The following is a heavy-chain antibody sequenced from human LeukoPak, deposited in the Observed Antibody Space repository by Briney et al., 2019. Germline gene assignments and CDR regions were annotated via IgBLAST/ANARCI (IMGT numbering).Heavy chain of an antibody. J-gene: IGHJ4*02. Sequence: GGSLRLSCAASGFTFSSYWMSWVRQAPGKGLEWVANINEDGSEKYYADSVKGRFTISRDNAKYSLFLQIHSLRAEDTAVYYCATGYDLDDWGQGTLVTVSS. D-gene: IGHD5-12*01. V-gene: IGHV3-7*01. CDR3: ATGYDLDD. CDR2: INEDGSEK. CDR1: GFTFSSYW.